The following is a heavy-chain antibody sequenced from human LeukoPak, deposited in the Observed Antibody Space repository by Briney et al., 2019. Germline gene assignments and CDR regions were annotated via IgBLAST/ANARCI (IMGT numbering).Heavy chain of an antibody. CDR3: ARGFALDF. V-gene: IGHV6-1*01. CDR1: GDTVSSNSAA. CDR2: TYYRSKWYY. Sequence: SQTLSLTCDISGDTVSSNSAAWNWIRQSPSRGLEWLGRTYYRSKWYYDYAVSVKSRITISPDTSKNQFSLQLNSVAADDTAVYFCARGFALDFWGQGTMVTVSS. J-gene: IGHJ3*01.